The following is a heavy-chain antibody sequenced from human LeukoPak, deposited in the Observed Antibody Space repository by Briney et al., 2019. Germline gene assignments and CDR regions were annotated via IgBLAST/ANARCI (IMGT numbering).Heavy chain of an antibody. V-gene: IGHV3-73*01. Sequence: PGGSLRLSCAASGFTFSGSTIHWVRQASGKGLEWVGRIRSKVNSYATVYAASVKGRFTISRDDSKNTAYLQMNSLKTEDTAVYYCIHYGSGSYSPDYWSQGPLVSVS. CDR3: IHYGSGSYSPDY. CDR1: GFTFSGST. CDR2: IRSKVNSYAT. J-gene: IGHJ4*02. D-gene: IGHD3-10*01.